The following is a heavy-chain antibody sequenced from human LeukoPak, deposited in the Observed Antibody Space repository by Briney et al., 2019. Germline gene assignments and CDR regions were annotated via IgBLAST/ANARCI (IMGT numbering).Heavy chain of an antibody. CDR1: GFNFGDYA. CDR2: IRSKAYGGTT. J-gene: IGHJ4*02. V-gene: IGHV3-49*03. D-gene: IGHD4-17*01. Sequence: AGGSLRLSCTASGFNFGDYAMSWFRQAPGKGLEWVGFIRSKAYGGTTEYAASVKGRFTISRDDSKSIAYLQINSLKTEDRAVYYCTRYGDSDWMDYWGQGTLVTVSS. CDR3: TRYGDSDWMDY.